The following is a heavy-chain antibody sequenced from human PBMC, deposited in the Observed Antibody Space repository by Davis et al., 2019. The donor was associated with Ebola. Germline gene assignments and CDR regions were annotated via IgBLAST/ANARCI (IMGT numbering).Heavy chain of an antibody. V-gene: IGHV3-48*04. CDR3: ARMMTTVTTGWFDP. Sequence: GGSLRLSCAASGFTFSSYGMHWVRQAPGKGLEWVSYISSSGSTIYYADSVKGRFTISRDNAKNSLYLQMNSLRAEDTAVYYCARMMTTVTTGWFDPWGQGTLVTVSS. J-gene: IGHJ5*02. D-gene: IGHD4-17*01. CDR1: GFTFSSYG. CDR2: ISSSGSTI.